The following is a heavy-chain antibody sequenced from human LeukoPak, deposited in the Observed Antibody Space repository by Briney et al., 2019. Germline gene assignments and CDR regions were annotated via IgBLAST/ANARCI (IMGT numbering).Heavy chain of an antibody. CDR3: ARDRSRYTYDY. D-gene: IGHD5-18*01. CDR1: GVSISSYY. J-gene: IGHJ4*02. V-gene: IGHV4-59*01. Sequence: SETLSLTCTVSGVSISSYYWSWIRQPPGKGLEWIGYMYYSGSTNYNPSLKSRVTIPVDTSNNQFSLKLSSVTAADTAVYYCARDRSRYTYDYWGQGTLVTVSS. CDR2: MYYSGST.